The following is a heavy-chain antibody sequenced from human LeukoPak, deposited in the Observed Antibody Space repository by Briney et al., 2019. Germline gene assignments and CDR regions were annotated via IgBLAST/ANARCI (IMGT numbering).Heavy chain of an antibody. CDR3: ASVTSVTSDLDY. CDR2: IYYSGST. J-gene: IGHJ4*02. Sequence: SETLSLTCTVSGGSVSSGSYYWSWIRQPPGKGLEWIGYIYYSGSTNYNPSLKSRVTISVDTSKNQFSLKLSSVTAADTAVYYCASVTSVTSDLDYWGQGTLVTVSS. CDR1: GGSVSSGSYY. V-gene: IGHV4-61*01. D-gene: IGHD4-17*01.